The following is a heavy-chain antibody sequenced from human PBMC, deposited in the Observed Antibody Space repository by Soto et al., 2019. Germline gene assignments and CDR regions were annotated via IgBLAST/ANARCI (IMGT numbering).Heavy chain of an antibody. D-gene: IGHD3-10*02. J-gene: IGHJ4*02. CDR2: IYHTGTI. CDR1: GGSIGSGNFY. Sequence: SETLSLTCSVSGGSIGSGNFYWSWIRQPPGKGLEWLTSIYHTGTIYITPSLRSRLTISSDTSRNQFSLNLTSVTAADTALYFCARQNVQIGPGFFDYWGRGTLVTVSS. V-gene: IGHV4-30-4*01. CDR3: ARQNVQIGPGFFDY.